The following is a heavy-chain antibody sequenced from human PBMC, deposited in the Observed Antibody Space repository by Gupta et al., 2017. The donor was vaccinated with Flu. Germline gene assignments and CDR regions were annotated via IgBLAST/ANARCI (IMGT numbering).Heavy chain of an antibody. Sequence: FSNFWMSWVRQAPGEGLEWVANINQDGSEKYYVDSVKGRFTISRDNAKNSLYLQMNSLRAEDTALYYCAGDFSNYFYYMDVWGKGTTVTVSS. CDR1: FSNFW. J-gene: IGHJ6*03. CDR2: INQDGSEK. D-gene: IGHD6-13*01. V-gene: IGHV3-7*01. CDR3: AGDFSNYFYYMDV.